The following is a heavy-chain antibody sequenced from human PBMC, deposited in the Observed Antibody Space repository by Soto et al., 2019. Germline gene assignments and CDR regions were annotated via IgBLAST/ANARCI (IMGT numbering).Heavy chain of an antibody. CDR3: ARDLNIAAAGYYFDY. V-gene: IGHV1-3*01. J-gene: IGHJ4*02. CDR2: INAGNGNT. Sequence: ASVKVSFKASGYTFTSYAMHWVRQAPGQRLEWMGWINAGNGNTKYSQKFQGRVTITRDTSASTAYMELSSLRSEDTAVYYCARDLNIAAAGYYFDYWGQGTLVTAPQ. D-gene: IGHD6-13*01. CDR1: GYTFTSYA.